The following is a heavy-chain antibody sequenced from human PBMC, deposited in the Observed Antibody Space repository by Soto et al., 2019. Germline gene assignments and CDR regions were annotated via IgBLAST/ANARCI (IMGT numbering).Heavy chain of an antibody. Sequence: GGSLRLSYAASGVTFSDRYMDWVRLAPGKGLEWVGRIRKKTNSYTTEYAASVKGRFIISRDDSTNSLYLQMSSLKTEDTAVYYCTTVTTVDYYFDYWGQGTLVTVSS. D-gene: IGHD4-17*01. V-gene: IGHV3-72*01. CDR2: IRKKTNSYTT. J-gene: IGHJ4*02. CDR3: TTVTTVDYYFDY. CDR1: GVTFSDRY.